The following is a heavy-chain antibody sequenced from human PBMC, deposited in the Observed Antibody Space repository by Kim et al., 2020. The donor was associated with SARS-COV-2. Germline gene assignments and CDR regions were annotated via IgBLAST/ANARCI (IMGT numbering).Heavy chain of an antibody. V-gene: IGHV4-39*01. CDR2: IYSSGST. D-gene: IGHD2-2*01. J-gene: IGHJ4*02. Sequence: GKGLEWIGSIYSSGSTYYNPSLKSRVTISVDTSKNQFSLKLSSVTAADTAVYYCARHSRIVVVPAAILAWGQGTLVTVSS. CDR3: ARHSRIVVVPAAILA.